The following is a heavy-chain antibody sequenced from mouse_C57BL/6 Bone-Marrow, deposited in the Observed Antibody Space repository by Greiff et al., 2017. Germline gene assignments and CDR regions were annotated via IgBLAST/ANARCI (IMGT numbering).Heavy chain of an antibody. Sequence: EVQLQQSGGGLVKPGGSLKLSCAASGFTFSDYGMHWVRQAPEKGLAWVAYISSGSSTIYYADTVKGRFTISRDNAKNTLFLQMTSLRSEDTAMYYCARTRLRGPFDYWGQGTTLTVSS. V-gene: IGHV5-17*01. CDR1: GFTFSDYG. J-gene: IGHJ2*01. CDR3: ARTRLRGPFDY. CDR2: ISSGSSTI. D-gene: IGHD2-2*01.